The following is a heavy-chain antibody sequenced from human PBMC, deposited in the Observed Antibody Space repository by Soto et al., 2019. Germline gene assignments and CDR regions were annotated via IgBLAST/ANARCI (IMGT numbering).Heavy chain of an antibody. CDR3: ARXRAGFFWSGRSDNWFDP. Sequence: SETLSLTCTVSGGSISSGGYYWSWIRQHPGKGLEWIAYIYYSGSTYYNPSLKSRVTISVDTSKNQFSLKLSSVTAADTAVYYCARXRAGFFWSGRSDNWFDPWGQGTLVTVSS. V-gene: IGHV4-31*03. D-gene: IGHD3-3*01. CDR1: GGSISSGGYY. J-gene: IGHJ5*02. CDR2: IYYSGST.